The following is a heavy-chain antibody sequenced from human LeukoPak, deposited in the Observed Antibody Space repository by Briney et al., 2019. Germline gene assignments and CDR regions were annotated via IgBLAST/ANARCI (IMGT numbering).Heavy chain of an antibody. Sequence: SETLSLTCTVSGGSISSGSYYWSWIRQPPGKGLEWIGYIYYSGSTNYNPSLKSRVTISVDTSKNQFSLKLSSVTAADTAVYYCARHFFTYSGSEEAFDIWGQGTMVTVSS. V-gene: IGHV4-61*01. CDR1: GGSISSGSYY. CDR3: ARHFFTYSGSEEAFDI. J-gene: IGHJ3*02. CDR2: IYYSGST. D-gene: IGHD1-26*01.